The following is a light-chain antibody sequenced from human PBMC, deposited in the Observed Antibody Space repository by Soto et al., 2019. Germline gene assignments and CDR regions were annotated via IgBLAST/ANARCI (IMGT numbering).Light chain of an antibody. V-gene: IGKV3-20*01. Sequence: EIVMTQSPATLSVSPGERASLSCRASQSVSTNLAWYQQKPAQAPRLLIYGASNRATGIPDRFSGSGSGTDFTLTISRLEPEDFAVYYCQQYGSSPRTFGQGTKVDIK. CDR2: GAS. CDR1: QSVSTN. CDR3: QQYGSSPRT. J-gene: IGKJ1*01.